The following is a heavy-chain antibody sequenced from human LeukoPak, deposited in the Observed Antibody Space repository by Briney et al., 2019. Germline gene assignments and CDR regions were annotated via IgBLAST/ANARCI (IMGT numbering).Heavy chain of an antibody. CDR1: GGSISSGSYY. CDR2: IYSSGST. V-gene: IGHV4-61*02. CDR3: ATTSYCGGDCFLNY. J-gene: IGHJ4*02. Sequence: SETLSLTCTVSGGSISSGSYYWSWIRQPAGKGLEWIGRIYSSGSTNYNPSLKSRVTISVDTSKNQFSLKLSSVTAADTAVFYCATTSYCGGDCFLNYWGQGTLVTVSS. D-gene: IGHD2-21*01.